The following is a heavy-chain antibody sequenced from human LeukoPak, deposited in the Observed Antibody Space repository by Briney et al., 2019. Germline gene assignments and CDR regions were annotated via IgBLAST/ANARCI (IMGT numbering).Heavy chain of an antibody. CDR1: GYTFMSHG. J-gene: IGHJ4*02. CDR2: LNPNSGDT. D-gene: IGHD5-24*01. V-gene: IGHV1-2*02. CDR3: ARGRNIEMTTMSGGSDY. Sequence: ASVKVSCKAYGYTFMSHGISWVRQAPGQGLEWMGWLNPNSGDTNYAQKFQGRVSMTRDTSISTAYMDLSDLRSDDTAVYYCARGRNIEMTTMSGGSDYWGQGTLVTVSS.